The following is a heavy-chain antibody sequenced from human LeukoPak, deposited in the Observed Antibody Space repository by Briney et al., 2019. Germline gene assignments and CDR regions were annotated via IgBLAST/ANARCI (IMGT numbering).Heavy chain of an antibody. V-gene: IGHV4-34*01. CDR3: ARGRGAARFVTIEFDY. Sequence: SETLSLTCAVYGGSFSGYHWSWIRQPPGKGLEWIGEINHRGSTNYNPSLKSRVTMSVDTSKNQFSLKLSSVSAADTAVYYCARGRGAARFVTIEFDYWGQGTLVTVSS. D-gene: IGHD6-6*01. J-gene: IGHJ4*02. CDR2: INHRGST. CDR1: GGSFSGYH.